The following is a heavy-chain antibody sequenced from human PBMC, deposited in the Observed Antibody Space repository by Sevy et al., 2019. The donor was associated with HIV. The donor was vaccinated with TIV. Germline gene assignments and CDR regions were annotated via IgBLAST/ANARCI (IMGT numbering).Heavy chain of an antibody. D-gene: IGHD3-22*01. V-gene: IGHV3-74*01. Sequence: GGSLRLSCAASEFTFSSYWMHWVRQAPGKGLVWVSRINSDGSSTSYADSVKGRFTISRDNAKNTLYLQMNSLRAEDTAVYYCARDSSGYLGAYWYFDLWGRGTLVTVSS. CDR3: ARDSSGYLGAYWYFDL. CDR1: EFTFSSYW. J-gene: IGHJ2*01. CDR2: INSDGSST.